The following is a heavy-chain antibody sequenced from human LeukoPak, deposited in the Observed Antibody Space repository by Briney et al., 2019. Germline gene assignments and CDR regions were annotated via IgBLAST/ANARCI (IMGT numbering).Heavy chain of an antibody. CDR3: ARQGERFLEWLPMGQFDY. Sequence: TSETLSHTCAVSGYSITSSYYWGWIRPPPGNGVEWLATISYSQNTHYNPSLKGRVTVSLDTSKNQFSLRLSSVTAPATAVYYCARQGERFLEWLPMGQFDYWGQGTLVTVSS. CDR1: GYSITSSYY. CDR2: ISYSQNT. J-gene: IGHJ4*02. D-gene: IGHD3-3*01. V-gene: IGHV4-38-2*01.